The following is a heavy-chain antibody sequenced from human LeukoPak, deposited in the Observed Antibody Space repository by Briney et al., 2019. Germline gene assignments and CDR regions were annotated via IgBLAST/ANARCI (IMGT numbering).Heavy chain of an antibody. V-gene: IGHV1-8*01. Sequence: ASVKVSCKASGYTFTSYDINWVRQATGQGLEWMGWMNPNSGNTGYAQKFQGRVTMTRNTSISTAYMELSSLRSEDTAVYYCARVPAYYGSGSYYNLDYWGQGTLVTVSS. J-gene: IGHJ4*02. CDR3: ARVPAYYGSGSYYNLDY. CDR2: MNPNSGNT. D-gene: IGHD3-10*01. CDR1: GYTFTSYD.